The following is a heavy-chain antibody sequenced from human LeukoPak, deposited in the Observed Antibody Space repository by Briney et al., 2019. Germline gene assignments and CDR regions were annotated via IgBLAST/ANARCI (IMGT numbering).Heavy chain of an antibody. J-gene: IGHJ6*03. V-gene: IGHV4-61*02. CDR3: ARGATMVRIHYYYYMDV. CDR2: IYTSGST. Sequence: SETLSLTCTVSGGSISSGSYYWSWIRQPAGKGLEWIGRIYTSGSTNYNRSLKSRVTISVDTSKNQSSLKLSSVTAADTAVYYCARGATMVRIHYYYYMDVWGKGTTVTVSS. D-gene: IGHD3-10*01. CDR1: GGSISSGSYY.